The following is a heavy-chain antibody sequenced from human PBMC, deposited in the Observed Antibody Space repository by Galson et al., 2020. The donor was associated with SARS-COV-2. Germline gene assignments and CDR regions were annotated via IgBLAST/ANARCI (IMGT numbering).Heavy chain of an antibody. CDR3: AREGSTYYDFWGGYPPPDY. D-gene: IGHD3-3*01. Sequence: SETLSLTCAVSGYSISSGYYWGWIRQPPGKGLEWIGSIYHSGSTYYNPSLKSRVTISVDTSKNQFSLKLSSVTAADTAVYYCAREGSTYYDFWGGYPPPDYWGQGTLVTVSS. CDR2: IYHSGST. J-gene: IGHJ4*02. V-gene: IGHV4-38-2*02. CDR1: GYSISSGYY.